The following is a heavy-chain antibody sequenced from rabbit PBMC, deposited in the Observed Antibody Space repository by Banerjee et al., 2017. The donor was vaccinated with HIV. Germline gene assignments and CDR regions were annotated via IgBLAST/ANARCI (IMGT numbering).Heavy chain of an antibody. V-gene: IGHV1S40*01. Sequence: QSLEESGGDLVKPGASLTLTCTASGFSFSSNTMCWVRQAPGKGLEWIGCIYTGSGSTYYASWVNGRFTISKTSSTTLTLQMTSLTAADTATYFCARGGVGTTYPYGGMDLWGQGTLVTVS. J-gene: IGHJ6*01. D-gene: IGHD8-1*01. CDR2: IYTGSGST. CDR1: GFSFSSNT. CDR3: ARGGVGTTYPYGGMDL.